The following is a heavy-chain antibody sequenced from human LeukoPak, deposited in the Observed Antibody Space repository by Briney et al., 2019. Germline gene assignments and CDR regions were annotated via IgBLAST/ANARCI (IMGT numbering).Heavy chain of an antibody. CDR3: ARRAVAGLNYYYYYYMDV. D-gene: IGHD6-19*01. V-gene: IGHV4-39*07. CDR2: IYYSGKT. J-gene: IGHJ6*03. CDR1: GGSIGRSSYY. Sequence: PSETLSLTCTVSGGSIGRSSYYWGWIRQPPGKGLEWIGNIYYSGKTDYNPSLKSRVTISVDTSKNQFSLKLSSVTAADTAVYYCARRAVAGLNYYYYYYMDVWGKGTTVTVSS.